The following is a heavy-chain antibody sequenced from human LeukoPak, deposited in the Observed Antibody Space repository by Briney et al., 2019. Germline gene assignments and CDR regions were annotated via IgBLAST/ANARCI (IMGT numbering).Heavy chain of an antibody. CDR3: ARPRGMGATMLRDYSY. CDR1: GYTFTSYD. J-gene: IGHJ4*02. Sequence: ASVKVSCKASGYTFTSYDINWVRQATGQGLEWMGWMNPNSGNTGYAQTFQGRVTMTRNTSISTAYMELSSLRSEDTAVYYCARPRGMGATMLRDYSYWGQGTLVTVSS. D-gene: IGHD1-26*01. CDR2: MNPNSGNT. V-gene: IGHV1-8*01.